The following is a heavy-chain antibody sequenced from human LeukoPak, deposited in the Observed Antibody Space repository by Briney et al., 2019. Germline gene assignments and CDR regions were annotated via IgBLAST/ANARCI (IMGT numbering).Heavy chain of an antibody. CDR2: IIPIFGTA. Sequence: SVKVSCKASGGTFSSYAISWVRQAPGQGLEWMGRIIPIFGTANYAQKFQGRVTITTDESTSTAYMELSSLRSEDTAVYYCARGSLNYDILSGPPDYWGQGTLVTVSS. V-gene: IGHV1-69*05. D-gene: IGHD3-9*01. CDR1: GGTFSSYA. J-gene: IGHJ4*02. CDR3: ARGSLNYDILSGPPDY.